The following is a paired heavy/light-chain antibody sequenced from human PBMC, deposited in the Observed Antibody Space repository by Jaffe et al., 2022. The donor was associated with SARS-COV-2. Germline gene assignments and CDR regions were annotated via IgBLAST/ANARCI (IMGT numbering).Light chain of an antibody. V-gene: IGLV2-23*01. CDR3: CSYAGSSTYV. Sequence: QSALTQPASVSGSPGQSISISCTGTNSDVGNYNLVSWYQQHPGIAPKLIIYDGNKRPSGVSNRFSGSKSGKTASLTISGLQAEDEADYFCCSYAGSSTYVFGTGTKVTVV. J-gene: IGLJ1*01. CDR1: NSDVGNYNL. CDR2: DGN.
Heavy chain of an antibody. CDR1: GGSISSSDYY. D-gene: IGHD1-26*01. J-gene: IGHJ4*02. V-gene: IGHV4-39*01. CDR3: VRLGRTYYYFDS. Sequence: QMHLQESGPGLVKPSETLSLTCTVSGGSISSSDYYWGWIRQPPGKGLEWIGSIYYRGFTYYSPSLNSRVTISVDTSKSQFSLKVTSVTAADTAVYYCVRLGRTYYYFDSWGQGTLVTVSS. CDR2: IYYRGFT.